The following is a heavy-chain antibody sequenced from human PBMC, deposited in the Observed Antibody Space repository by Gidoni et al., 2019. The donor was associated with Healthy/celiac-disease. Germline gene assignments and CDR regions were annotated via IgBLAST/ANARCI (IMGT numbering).Heavy chain of an antibody. CDR3: ARSYDSSGYYVPVDY. D-gene: IGHD3-22*01. CDR1: GFTFSSYG. J-gene: IGHJ4*02. V-gene: IGHV3-33*01. CDR2: IWYDGSNK. Sequence: QVQLVASGGGVVQPGRSLRLPCAASGFTFSSYGMHWVRQAPGKGLEWVAVIWYDGSNKYYADSVKGRFTISRDNSKNTLYLQMNSLRAEDTAVYYCARSYDSSGYYVPVDYWGQGTLVTVSS.